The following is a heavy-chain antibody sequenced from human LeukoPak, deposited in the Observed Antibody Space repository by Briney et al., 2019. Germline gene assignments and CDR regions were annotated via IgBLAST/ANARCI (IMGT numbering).Heavy chain of an antibody. CDR3: ARESDYGDYFDY. CDR1: GFTFSSYW. J-gene: IGHJ4*02. D-gene: IGHD4-17*01. V-gene: IGHV3-7*01. Sequence: GGSLRLSCVASGFTFSSYWMRWVRQAPGKGLEGVANIKQDGSEKDYVDSVKGRLTISRDNAENSLYLQMNSLTAEDSAVYYCARESDYGDYFDYWGQGTLVTVSS. CDR2: IKQDGSEK.